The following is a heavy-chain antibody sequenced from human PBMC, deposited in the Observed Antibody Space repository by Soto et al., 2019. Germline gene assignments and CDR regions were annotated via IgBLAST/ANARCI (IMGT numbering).Heavy chain of an antibody. Sequence: GGSLRLSCAASGFTVSSNYMSWVRQAPGKGLEWVSVIYSGGSTYYADSVKGRLTISRDNSKNTLYLQMNSLRAEDTAVYYCARGPRYYYDSSGYYWGLGPEDNYFDYWGQGTLVTVSS. J-gene: IGHJ4*02. V-gene: IGHV3-66*01. CDR3: ARGPRYYYDSSGYYWGLGPEDNYFDY. CDR1: GFTVSSNY. D-gene: IGHD3-22*01. CDR2: IYSGGST.